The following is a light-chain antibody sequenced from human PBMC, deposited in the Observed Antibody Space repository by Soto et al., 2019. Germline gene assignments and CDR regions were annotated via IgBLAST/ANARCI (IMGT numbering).Light chain of an antibody. J-gene: IGKJ4*01. CDR2: AAS. CDR3: KQYKSYPLT. Sequence: DIQMTQSPSSLSASVGDRVTITCRASQSISSYLNWYQQKPGKAPKLLICAASSLQSGVPSRFSGSGSGTEFTLTIRSVQPDDFATYYCKQYKSYPLTFGGGTKVDIK. V-gene: IGKV1-39*01. CDR1: QSISSY.